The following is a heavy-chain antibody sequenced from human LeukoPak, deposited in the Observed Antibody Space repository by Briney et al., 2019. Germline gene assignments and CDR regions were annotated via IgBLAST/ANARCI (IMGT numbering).Heavy chain of an antibody. Sequence: PGGSLRLSCAASGFTFSSYSMNWVRQAPGKGLEWVSPISSSSSYIYYADSVKGRFTISRDNAKNSLYLQMNSLRAEDTAVYYCARGRGGGSSPYGYWGQGTLVTVSS. V-gene: IGHV3-21*01. CDR2: ISSSSSYI. CDR3: ARGRGGGSSPYGY. D-gene: IGHD2-15*01. J-gene: IGHJ4*02. CDR1: GFTFSSYS.